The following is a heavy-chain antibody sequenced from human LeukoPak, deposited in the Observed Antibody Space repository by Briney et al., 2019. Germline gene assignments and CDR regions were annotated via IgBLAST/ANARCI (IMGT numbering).Heavy chain of an antibody. D-gene: IGHD4-11*01. J-gene: IGHJ3*02. V-gene: IGHV3-74*01. CDR1: GFTFSSYW. CDR2: INSDGSST. CDR3: ARDSEIDYTDAFDI. Sequence: PGGSQRLSCAASGFTFSSYWMHWVRQAPGKGLVWVSRINSDGSSTSYADSVKGRFTISRDNAKNTLYLQMNGLRAEDTAVYYCARDSEIDYTDAFDIWGQGTMVTVSS.